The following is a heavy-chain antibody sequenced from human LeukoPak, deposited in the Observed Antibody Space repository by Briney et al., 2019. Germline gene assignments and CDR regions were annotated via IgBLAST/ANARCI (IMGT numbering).Heavy chain of an antibody. J-gene: IGHJ6*03. V-gene: IGHV3-53*01. CDR3: ARDVLPVGGQIGPQYYMDV. CDR2: IYDGGAP. Sequence: GGSLRLSCAASGFTVSNNYMSWVRQAPGRGLEWVSVIYDGGAPDYADSVKGRFTVSRDSSKNTLYLQISSLRADDTAVYYCARDVLPVGGQIGPQYYMDVWGKGTTVTVSS. D-gene: IGHD2-15*01. CDR1: GFTVSNNY.